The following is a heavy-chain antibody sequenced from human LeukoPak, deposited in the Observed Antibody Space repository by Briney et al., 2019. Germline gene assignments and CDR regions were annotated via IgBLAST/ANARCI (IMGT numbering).Heavy chain of an antibody. Sequence: PSQTLSLTCSVFGSSVSSDEYYWSWVRQHRGKGLERIVYVYYSGSSYYIPSLESRITMSVEVSKNQFSLELRSVTAADTAVYYCARVKVLRFLEWFLDFWGQGALVTVSS. V-gene: IGHV4-31*03. CDR1: GSSVSSDEYY. CDR3: ARVKVLRFLEWFLDF. D-gene: IGHD3-3*01. CDR2: VYYSGSS. J-gene: IGHJ4*02.